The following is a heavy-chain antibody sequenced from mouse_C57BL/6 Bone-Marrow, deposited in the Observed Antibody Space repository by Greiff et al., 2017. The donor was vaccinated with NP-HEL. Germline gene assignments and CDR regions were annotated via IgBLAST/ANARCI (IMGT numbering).Heavy chain of an antibody. CDR1: GYTFTSYG. J-gene: IGHJ3*01. V-gene: IGHV1-81*01. D-gene: IGHD2-2*01. CDR3: ARGAMGYEAY. Sequence: VQLQQSGAELARPGASVKLSCKASGYTFTSYGISWVKQSTGQGLEWIGEIYPRSGNTYYNEKFKSKATLTVDKSSSTAYMQLSSLTSEDAAVYYCARGAMGYEAYWGKGTLVTVSA. CDR2: IYPRSGNT.